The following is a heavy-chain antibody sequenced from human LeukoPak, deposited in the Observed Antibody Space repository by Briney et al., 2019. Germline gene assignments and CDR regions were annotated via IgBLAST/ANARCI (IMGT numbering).Heavy chain of an antibody. Sequence: SETLSLTCAVYGGSFSGYYWSWIRQPPGKGLEWIGEINHSGSTNYNPSLKSRVTISVDTSKNQFSLKLSSVTAADTAVYYCTNDSSAYYDSSGYNWGQGTLVTVSS. CDR3: TNDSSAYYDSSGYN. V-gene: IGHV4-34*01. CDR2: INHSGST. J-gene: IGHJ4*02. D-gene: IGHD3-22*01. CDR1: GGSFSGYY.